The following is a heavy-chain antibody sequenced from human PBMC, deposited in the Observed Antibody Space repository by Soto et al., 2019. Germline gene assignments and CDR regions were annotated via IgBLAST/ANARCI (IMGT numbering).Heavy chain of an antibody. V-gene: IGHV3-23*01. CDR3: AKIKGATTCLRFGT. D-gene: IGHD3-3*01. Sequence: GTLRLSXVASTSNLKNNAMARDRQAPGKGLEWVSALTDTGGSTYYAASLKGRFTISRDNSRNTLFLQMDRLRVDDTAVNYCAKIKGATTCLRFGTWGRGSLVTVSS. CDR2: LTDTGGST. J-gene: IGHJ1*01. CDR1: TSNLKNNA.